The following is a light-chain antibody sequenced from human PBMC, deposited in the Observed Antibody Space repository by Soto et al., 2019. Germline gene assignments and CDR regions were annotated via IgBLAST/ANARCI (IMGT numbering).Light chain of an antibody. J-gene: IGKJ1*01. CDR2: KAS. Sequence: DIQMTQSPSTLSASVGDRVTITCRASQSISSWLAWYQQKPGKTPKLLIYKASSLESVVPSRLSGSGSGTESTLTISSLQPDDFATYYFEQYDSYPWTFGQGTKVEIK. CDR3: EQYDSYPWT. V-gene: IGKV1-5*03. CDR1: QSISSW.